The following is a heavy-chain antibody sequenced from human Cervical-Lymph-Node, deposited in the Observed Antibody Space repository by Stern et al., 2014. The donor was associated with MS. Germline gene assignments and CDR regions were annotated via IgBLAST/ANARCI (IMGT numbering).Heavy chain of an antibody. Sequence: VQLVESGGGVVQPGTSLRLSCATSGFTFSRYAMHWVRQAPGKGLQWLAGISYDEKNENDADSVRGRFTISRDSSKKMLYLQMDSLTIDDTAVYYCVPGSGAFDYWGQGTLVIVSS. V-gene: IGHV3-30*03. D-gene: IGHD3-10*01. J-gene: IGHJ4*02. CDR2: ISYDEKNE. CDR1: GFTFSRYA. CDR3: VPGSGAFDY.